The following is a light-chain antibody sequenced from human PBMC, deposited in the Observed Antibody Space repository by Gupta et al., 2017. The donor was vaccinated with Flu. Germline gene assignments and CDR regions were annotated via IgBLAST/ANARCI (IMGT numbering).Light chain of an antibody. J-gene: IGKJ1*01. V-gene: IGKV3-11*01. CDR3: QQRRSCPDA. CDR1: RNGNQY. Sequence: RGTRHCSAHRNGNQYLAWYQQRPGQAPRLLIYKASNRDTGVPGSFSGSGSGTEFTLTISSREAEDVGVYYCQQRRSCPDAFGQGTKVEIK. CDR2: KAS.